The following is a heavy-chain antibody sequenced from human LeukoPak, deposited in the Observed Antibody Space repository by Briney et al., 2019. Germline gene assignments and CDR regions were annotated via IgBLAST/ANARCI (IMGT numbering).Heavy chain of an antibody. V-gene: IGHV3-21*01. J-gene: IGHJ6*03. Sequence: GGSLRLSCAASGFTFNSYSMNWVRQAPGKGLEWVSSISSSSSYIYYADSVKGRFTISRDNAKNSLYLQMDSLRGEDTAVYYCAKAHRYCSGGSCYSLYYYYYMDVWGKGTTVTVSS. CDR1: GFTFNSYS. CDR2: ISSSSSYI. CDR3: AKAHRYCSGGSCYSLYYYYYMDV. D-gene: IGHD2-15*01.